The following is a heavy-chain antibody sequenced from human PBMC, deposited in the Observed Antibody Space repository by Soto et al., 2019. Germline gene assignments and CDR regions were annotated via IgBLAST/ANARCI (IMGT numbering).Heavy chain of an antibody. D-gene: IGHD3-10*01. Sequence: PGGSLRLSCAASGFTFSSYAMSWARQAPGKGLEWVSGIGGSYASTYYGDSVKGRFFISRDNSKNTLYLRMNSLRAEDTAVYYCARDRGDGYPVGIDYWGQGTLVTVSS. CDR3: ARDRGDGYPVGIDY. CDR1: GFTFSSYA. CDR2: IGGSYAST. J-gene: IGHJ4*02. V-gene: IGHV3-23*01.